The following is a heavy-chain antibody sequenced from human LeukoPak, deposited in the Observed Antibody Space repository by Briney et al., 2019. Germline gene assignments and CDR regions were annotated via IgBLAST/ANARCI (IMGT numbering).Heavy chain of an antibody. CDR3: AREGFPPGVLQ. D-gene: IGHD2-2*01. Sequence: GGSLRLSCAASGFTFSSYAMHWVRQAPGKGLEYVSAISSNGGSTYYANSVKGRFTISRDNSKNTLYLQMGSLRAEDTAVYYCAREGFPPGVLQWGQGTLVTVSS. CDR2: ISSNGGST. CDR1: GFTFSSYA. J-gene: IGHJ1*01. V-gene: IGHV3-64*01.